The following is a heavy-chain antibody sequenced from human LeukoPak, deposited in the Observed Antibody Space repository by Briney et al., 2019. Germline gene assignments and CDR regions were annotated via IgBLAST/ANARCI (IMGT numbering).Heavy chain of an antibody. Sequence: ASVKVSCKASGYTFTSYGISWVRQAPGQGLEWMEWISAYNGNTNYAQKLQGRVTMTTDTSTSTAYMELRSLRSDDTAVYYCAVVGYCSSTSCYPYYYYYMDVWGKGTTVTVSS. V-gene: IGHV1-18*01. J-gene: IGHJ6*03. CDR2: ISAYNGNT. CDR1: GYTFTSYG. CDR3: AVVGYCSSTSCYPYYYYYMDV. D-gene: IGHD2-2*01.